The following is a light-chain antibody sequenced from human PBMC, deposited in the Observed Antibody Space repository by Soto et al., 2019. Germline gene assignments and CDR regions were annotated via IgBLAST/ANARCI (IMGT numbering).Light chain of an antibody. CDR3: QTWDTGIGV. CDR1: SGHNSYA. CDR2: LNGDGSH. J-gene: IGLJ2*01. V-gene: IGLV4-69*01. Sequence: QSVLTQSPSASASLGASVKLTCTLSSGHNSYAIAWHQQQPEKGPRYLMKLNGDGSHSKGDGIPDRFSGSSSGADRYLTISSLQSEDEAYYYCQTWDTGIGVFGGGTKLTVL.